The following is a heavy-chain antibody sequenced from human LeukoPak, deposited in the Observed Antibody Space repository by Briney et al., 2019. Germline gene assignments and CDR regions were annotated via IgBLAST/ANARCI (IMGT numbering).Heavy chain of an antibody. CDR1: GFTFSSYW. CDR2: IKQDGSEK. Sequence: GGSLRLSCAASGFTFSSYWMSWVRQAPGKGLEWVANIKQDGSEKYYVDSVKGRFTISRDNAKNSLYLQMNSLRAEDTAVYYCAKGGYCSSTSCYTGYWGQGTLVTVSS. V-gene: IGHV3-7*03. CDR3: AKGGYCSSTSCYTGY. D-gene: IGHD2-2*02. J-gene: IGHJ4*02.